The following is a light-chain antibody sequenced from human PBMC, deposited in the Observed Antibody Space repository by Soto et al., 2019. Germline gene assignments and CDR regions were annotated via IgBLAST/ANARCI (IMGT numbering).Light chain of an antibody. J-gene: IGKJ1*01. CDR3: QQHGGSPWT. Sequence: ETLLTQSPGTLSLSPGERATLSCRASQTVSSNYLVWYQQKPGRAPRLLIFRASNRAAGIPDRFSGSGSGTDFTLTISRLEPEDFAVDYGQQHGGSPWTLGQGTKVEIK. V-gene: IGKV3-20*01. CDR2: RAS. CDR1: QTVSSNY.